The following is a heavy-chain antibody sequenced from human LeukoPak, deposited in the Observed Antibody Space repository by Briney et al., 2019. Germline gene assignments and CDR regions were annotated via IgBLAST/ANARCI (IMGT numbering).Heavy chain of an antibody. CDR3: ARDLGNFDSGTSYYDY. J-gene: IGHJ4*02. D-gene: IGHD3-10*01. CDR2: MNPNSGNT. V-gene: IGHV1-8*01. CDR1: GYTFTSYD. Sequence: ASVKVSCKASGYTFTSYDINWVRQATGQGLEWMGWMNPNSGNTGYAQKFQGRVTMTRNTSISTAYMELSSLRSEDTAVYYCARDLGNFDSGTSYYDYWGQGTLVTVSS.